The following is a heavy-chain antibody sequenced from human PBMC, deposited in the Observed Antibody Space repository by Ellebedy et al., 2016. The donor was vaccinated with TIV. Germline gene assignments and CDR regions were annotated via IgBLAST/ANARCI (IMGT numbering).Heavy chain of an antibody. Sequence: GGSLRLSXAASGFSLSNSFMSWIRQAPGKGLEWVSTLTADGRSTYFADSVKGRFTISRDNSKNTVYLQMNSLRSEDTAVYYCARVPGSFSLNWFDPWGQGTLATVSS. CDR1: GFSLSNSF. J-gene: IGHJ5*02. CDR3: ARVPGSFSLNWFDP. D-gene: IGHD3-10*01. V-gene: IGHV3-23*01. CDR2: LTADGRST.